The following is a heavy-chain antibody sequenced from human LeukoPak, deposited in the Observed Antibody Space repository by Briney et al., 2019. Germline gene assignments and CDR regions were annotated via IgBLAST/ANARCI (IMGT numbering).Heavy chain of an antibody. D-gene: IGHD6-13*01. CDR3: AKGPKQQLVGSRGHYFDY. CDR2: VSASGGST. CDR1: GFTFSNYA. V-gene: IGHV3-23*01. J-gene: IGHJ4*02. Sequence: GGSLRLSCGASGFTFSNYAMSWVRQAPGKGLEWVSLVSASGGSTHYADSVKGRVTISRDKSKNTLYLQMNSLRAEDTAFYYCAKGPKQQLVGSRGHYFDYWGQGTLVTVSS.